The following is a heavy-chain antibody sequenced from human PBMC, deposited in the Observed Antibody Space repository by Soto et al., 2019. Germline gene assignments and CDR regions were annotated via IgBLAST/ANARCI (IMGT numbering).Heavy chain of an antibody. J-gene: IGHJ6*03. CDR1: GFTFSSYS. CDR2: TSGSSGTI. V-gene: IGHV3-48*01. Sequence: EVNLVESGGGLVQPGGSLRLSCAASGFTFSSYSMNWVRQAPGKGLEWVSYTSGSSGTIYYADSVKGRFTISRDNAKNILYLQMNGLRAEDRALYYCARYNYNDPNSYYMDVWGKGTTVTVS. CDR3: ARYNYNDPNSYYMDV. D-gene: IGHD3-16*01.